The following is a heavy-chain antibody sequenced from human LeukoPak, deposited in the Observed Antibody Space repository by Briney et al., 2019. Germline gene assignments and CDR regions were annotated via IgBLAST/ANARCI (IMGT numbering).Heavy chain of an antibody. CDR2: IYSGGST. J-gene: IGHJ6*03. CDR1: GFTVSSNY. CDR3: ARDRGGIAARNYYYYMDV. Sequence: PGGSLRLSCAASGFTVSSNYMSWVRQAPGKGLEWVSVIYSGGSTYYADSVKGRFTISRDNSKNTLYLQMNSLRAEDTAVYYCARDRGGIAARNYYYYMDVWGKGTTVTVSS. V-gene: IGHV3-53*01. D-gene: IGHD6-6*01.